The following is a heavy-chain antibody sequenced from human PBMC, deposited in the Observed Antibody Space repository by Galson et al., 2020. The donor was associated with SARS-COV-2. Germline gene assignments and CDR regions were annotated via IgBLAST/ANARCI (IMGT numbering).Heavy chain of an antibody. CDR2: LHYTGST. Sequence: ASETLSLTCAVSGGSISSTSDYWGWMRQPPGKGPEWIGSLHYTGSTYYNPSLKSRVSISVDTSKNQFSLKLSSVTAADTAVYYCARARGDYYDNSGYYSFDYWGQGTLVTVSS. J-gene: IGHJ4*02. CDR1: GGSISSTSDY. D-gene: IGHD3-22*01. V-gene: IGHV4-39*07. CDR3: ARARGDYYDNSGYYSFDY.